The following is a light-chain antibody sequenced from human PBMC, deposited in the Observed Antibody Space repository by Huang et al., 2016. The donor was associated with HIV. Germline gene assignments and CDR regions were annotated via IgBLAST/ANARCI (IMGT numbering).Light chain of an antibody. CDR3: QQYYITPLT. CDR2: WAS. V-gene: IGKV4-1*01. CDR1: QIISYNSNNKHY. J-gene: IGKJ4*01. Sequence: DIVMTQSPDSLVVSLGGRATINCQSSQIISYNSNNKHYLAWYQQKPGQPPKLLIYWASTRESGVPDRFTGSGSGTDFTLTSSSLQAEDVAVYYCQQYYITPLTFGGGTKVEI.